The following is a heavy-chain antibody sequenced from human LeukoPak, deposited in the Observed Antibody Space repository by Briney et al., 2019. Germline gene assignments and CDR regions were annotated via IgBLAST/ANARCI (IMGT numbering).Heavy chain of an antibody. Sequence: GGSLRLSCAASGFTFNTYTMNWVRQAPGKGLEWVSYINTKSKTIYYADSVKGRFTISRDNAKNSLHLQMNSLRAEDTALYYCVRGRDWAFDYWGQGTLVTVSS. CDR3: VRGRDWAFDY. D-gene: IGHD3-9*01. V-gene: IGHV3-48*01. CDR2: INTKSKTI. J-gene: IGHJ4*02. CDR1: GFTFNTYT.